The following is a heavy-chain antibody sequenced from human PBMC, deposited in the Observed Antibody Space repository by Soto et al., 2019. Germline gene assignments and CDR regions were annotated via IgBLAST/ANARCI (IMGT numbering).Heavy chain of an antibody. V-gene: IGHV3-33*01. Sequence: GGSLRLSCAASGFTFSSYGMHWVRQAPGKGLEWVAVIWYDGSNKYYADSVKGRFTISRDNSKNTLYLQMNSLRAEDTAVYYCARDYYDSSGYYYVDYRGQGTLVTVSS. CDR1: GFTFSSYG. D-gene: IGHD3-22*01. J-gene: IGHJ4*02. CDR2: IWYDGSNK. CDR3: ARDYYDSSGYYYVDY.